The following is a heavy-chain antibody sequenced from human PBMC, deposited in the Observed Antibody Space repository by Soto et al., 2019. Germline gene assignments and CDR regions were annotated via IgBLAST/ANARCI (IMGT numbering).Heavy chain of an antibody. J-gene: IGHJ4*02. CDR1: GFTFSSYS. CDR2: ISSSSSYI. Sequence: EVQLGESGGGLGKPGVSLRLSCAASGFTFSSYSMNCVRQAPVKGLEWGSSISSSSSYIYYVDSVKARFTISGDNAKNSMYLQMNRLRAEDTGVYYCERGSGINSRRCYYFDYWGQGTLVTVS. D-gene: IGHD3-10*01. V-gene: IGHV3-21*01. CDR3: ERGSGINSRRCYYFDY.